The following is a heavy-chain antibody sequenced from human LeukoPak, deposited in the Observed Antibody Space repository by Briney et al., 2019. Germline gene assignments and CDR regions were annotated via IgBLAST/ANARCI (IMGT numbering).Heavy chain of an antibody. V-gene: IGHV1-46*01. Sequence: ASVKVSCKASGNTFTSYYMHWVRQAPGQGLEWMGIINPGGGSTSYAQKFQGRVTMTRDTSTSTVYMELSSLRSEDTAVYYCASGPGRYYYDSSGYRLDYWGQGTLVTFS. D-gene: IGHD3-22*01. J-gene: IGHJ4*02. CDR2: INPGGGST. CDR1: GNTFTSYY. CDR3: ASGPGRYYYDSSGYRLDY.